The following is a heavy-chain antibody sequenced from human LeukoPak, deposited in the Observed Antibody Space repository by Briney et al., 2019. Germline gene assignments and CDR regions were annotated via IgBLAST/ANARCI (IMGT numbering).Heavy chain of an antibody. CDR1: GFTFSSYG. CDR3: ASHYYYDSSGYGAFWDY. D-gene: IGHD3-22*01. J-gene: IGHJ4*02. V-gene: IGHV3-30*02. Sequence: GGSLRLSCAASGFTFSSYGIHWVRQAPGKGLEWVAFIRYDGSNKYFADSVKGRFTISRDNSKNTVYLQMNSLRAEDTAVYYCASHYYYDSSGYGAFWDYWGQGTLVTVSS. CDR2: IRYDGSNK.